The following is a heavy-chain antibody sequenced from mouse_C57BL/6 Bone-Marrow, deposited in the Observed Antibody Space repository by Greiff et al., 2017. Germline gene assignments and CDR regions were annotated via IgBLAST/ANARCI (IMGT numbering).Heavy chain of an antibody. CDR1: GYTFTNYW. CDR2: IYPGGGYT. CDR3: ARGDWRGVFAY. Sequence: VQLQQSGAELVRPGTSVKMSCKASGYTFTNYWIGWAKQRPGHGLEWIGDIYPGGGYTNYNAKFKGKATLTADKSSSTAYMQFSSLTSEDSAIYYCARGDWRGVFAYWGQGTLVTVSA. V-gene: IGHV1-63*01. J-gene: IGHJ3*01.